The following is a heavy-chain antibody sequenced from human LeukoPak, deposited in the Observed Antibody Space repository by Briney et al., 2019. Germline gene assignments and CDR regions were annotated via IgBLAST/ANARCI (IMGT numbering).Heavy chain of an antibody. V-gene: IGHV1-2*02. CDR1: AYTFTGYY. D-gene: IGHD1-1*01. CDR2: INPNGGYT. CDR3: ARVASTTRRHDAFDI. J-gene: IGHJ3*02. Sequence: RTSVKVSCKASAYTFTGYYMHWVRRAPGQGLEWMGWINPNGGYTIYAQKFQGRVTMTRDTSISTAYMELSSLTSDDTAVYYCARVASTTRRHDAFDIWGQGTMVTVSS.